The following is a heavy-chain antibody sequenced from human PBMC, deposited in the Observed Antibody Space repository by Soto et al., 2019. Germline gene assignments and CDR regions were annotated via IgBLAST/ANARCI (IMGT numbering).Heavy chain of an antibody. CDR3: ARDLSRYYYDSSGYYYHYYYGMDV. CDR1: GGSISSGGYY. D-gene: IGHD3-22*01. J-gene: IGHJ6*02. Sequence: SETLSLTCTVSGGSISSGGYYWSWIRQHPGKGLEWVGYSYYTGSSYYNPSLKSRVTISVDASKNQLSLRLASVTAADTAVYYCARDLSRYYYDSSGYYYHYYYGMDVWGQGTTVTVSS. V-gene: IGHV4-31*03. CDR2: SYYTGSS.